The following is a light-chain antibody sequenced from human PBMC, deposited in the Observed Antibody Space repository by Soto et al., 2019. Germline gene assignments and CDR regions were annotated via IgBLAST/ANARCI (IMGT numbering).Light chain of an antibody. CDR2: AAS. CDR3: QQTYSIPWT. J-gene: IGKJ1*01. V-gene: IGKV1-39*01. CDR1: QSISSY. Sequence: DIQMTQSPLSLSASVGDRVTITCRASQSISSYLNWYQQRPGKAPKLLISAASRLQSGVPSRFSGSGSGTDFTLTVSSLQPEDFATYYCQQTYSIPWTFGQGTKVDIK.